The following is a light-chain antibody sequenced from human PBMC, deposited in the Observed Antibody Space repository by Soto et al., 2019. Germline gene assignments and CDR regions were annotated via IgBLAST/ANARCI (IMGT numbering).Light chain of an antibody. CDR1: QSLLHSNGYNY. Sequence: DIVMTQSPLSLPVTPGEPASISCRSSQSLLHSNGYNYLDWYLQKPGQSPQLLIYLGSNRASGVPDRFSGSGSGTDFTLTIRRVEAEDVGVYFCAQGLATPFTFGGGTKVDIK. J-gene: IGKJ4*01. V-gene: IGKV2-28*01. CDR2: LGS. CDR3: AQGLATPFT.